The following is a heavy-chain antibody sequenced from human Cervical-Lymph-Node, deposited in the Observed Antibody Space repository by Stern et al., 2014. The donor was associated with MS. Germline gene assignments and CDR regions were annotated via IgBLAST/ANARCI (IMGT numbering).Heavy chain of an antibody. J-gene: IGHJ4*02. Sequence: QVQLVESGGSVVQPGRSLRLSCVTSGFDFSTYGMHWVRQAPGKGPEWVSSILYDGTNKFYADSVKGRFTISRDNSENTLYLQMNSLQTEDTGIYYCATRTYSDYDYWGQGTLVTVSS. CDR1: GFDFSTYG. CDR2: ILYDGTNK. D-gene: IGHD4-11*01. V-gene: IGHV3-30*03. CDR3: ATRTYSDYDY.